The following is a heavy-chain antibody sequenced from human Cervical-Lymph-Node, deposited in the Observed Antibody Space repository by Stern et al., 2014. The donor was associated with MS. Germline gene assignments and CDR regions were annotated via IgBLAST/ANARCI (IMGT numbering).Heavy chain of an antibody. CDR2: IYYSGST. D-gene: IGHD3-3*02. Sequence: QLQLQESGPGLVKPSETLSLTCTVSGGSISSYYWNWIRQPPGKGLDWIGYIYYSGSTNYNPSLKSRVTISVDTSKNQFSLKLRSVTAADTAVYYCARATKPIFGVGHWGQGTLVTVSS. CDR3: ARATKPIFGVGH. V-gene: IGHV4-59*01. J-gene: IGHJ4*02. CDR1: GGSISSYY.